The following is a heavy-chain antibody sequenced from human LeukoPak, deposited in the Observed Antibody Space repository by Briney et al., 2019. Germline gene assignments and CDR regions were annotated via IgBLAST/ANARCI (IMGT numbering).Heavy chain of an antibody. V-gene: IGHV5-51*01. J-gene: IGHJ3*02. CDR3: ARRAFYYDSSGYLAFEI. D-gene: IGHD3-22*01. Sequence: GESLKISCKGSGYNFRSYWIGWVRQMPGKGLEWMRMIYPGDSDTRNSPSFQGQVTMSADKSISTAYLQWSTLKASDTAMYYCARRAFYYDSSGYLAFEIWGQGTMVTVSS. CDR2: IYPGDSDT. CDR1: GYNFRSYW.